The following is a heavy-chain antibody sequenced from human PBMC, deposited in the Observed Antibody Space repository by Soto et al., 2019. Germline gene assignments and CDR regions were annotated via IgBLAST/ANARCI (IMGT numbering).Heavy chain of an antibody. CDR3: AKVGGYSGYSLGYYDSSDDY. Sequence: PGGSLRLSCAASGFTFSSYGMHWVRQAPGKGLEWVAVISYDGSNKYYADSVKGRFTISRDNSKNTLYLQMNSLRAEDTAVYYCAKVGGYSGYSLGYYDSSDDYWGQGTLVTVSS. D-gene: IGHD5-12*01. CDR2: ISYDGSNK. J-gene: IGHJ4*02. V-gene: IGHV3-30*18. CDR1: GFTFSSYG.